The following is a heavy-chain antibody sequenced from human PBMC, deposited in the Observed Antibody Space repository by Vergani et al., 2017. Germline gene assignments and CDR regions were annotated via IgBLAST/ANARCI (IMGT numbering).Heavy chain of an antibody. D-gene: IGHD6-6*01. J-gene: IGHJ5*02. CDR2: ISSSSSYI. CDR1: GLTFSSYS. CDR3: AREEDSSSSWGWFDP. V-gene: IGHV3-21*01. Sequence: EVQLVESGGGLVKPGGSLRVSCAASGLTFSSYSMNWVRQAPGKGLEWVSSISSSSSYIYYADSVKGRFTISRDNAKNSLYLQMNSLRAEDTAVYYCAREEDSSSSWGWFDPWGQGTLVTVSS.